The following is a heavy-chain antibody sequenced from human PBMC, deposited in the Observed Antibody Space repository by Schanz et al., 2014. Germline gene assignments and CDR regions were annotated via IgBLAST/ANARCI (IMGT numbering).Heavy chain of an antibody. Sequence: QVQLLESGGGLFKPGGSLRLSCAGSGFTFADYYMTWIRQAPGKGLEWISYVSSYDTTVSYADSVKGRFTISRDNAKTSVYLQMNSLRVEDPAVYYCARYGFRKFGVVYGLAVWGQGTTVTVS. CDR1: GFTFADYY. CDR2: VSSYDTTV. D-gene: IGHD3-3*01. CDR3: ARYGFRKFGVVYGLAV. V-gene: IGHV3-11*01. J-gene: IGHJ6*02.